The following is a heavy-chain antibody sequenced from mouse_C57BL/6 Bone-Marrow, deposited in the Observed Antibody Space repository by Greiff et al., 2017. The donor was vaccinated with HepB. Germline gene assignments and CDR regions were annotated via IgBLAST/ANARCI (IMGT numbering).Heavy chain of an antibody. CDR3: TTLQLTPEFAY. V-gene: IGHV14-4*01. D-gene: IGHD3-2*02. J-gene: IGHJ3*01. Sequence: VQLQQSGAELVRPGASVKLSCTASGFNIKDDYMHWVKQRPEQGLEWIGWIDPENGDTEYASKFQGKATITADTSSNTPYLQLSSLTSEDTAVYYCTTLQLTPEFAYWGQGTLVTVSA. CDR2: IDPENGDT. CDR1: GFNIKDDY.